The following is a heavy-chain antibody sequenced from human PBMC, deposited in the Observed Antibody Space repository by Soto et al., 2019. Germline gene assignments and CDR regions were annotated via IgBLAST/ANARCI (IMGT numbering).Heavy chain of an antibody. Sequence: EVQLVESGGGLVQPGGSLRLSCAASGFTFSSYWMSWVRQAPGKGLEWVANIKQDGSEKYYVDSVKGRFTISRDNAKNSLYLQMNSLRAEDTAVYYCARGYSSSWYVYYSGMDVWGQGTTVTVSS. CDR2: IKQDGSEK. CDR1: GFTFSSYW. D-gene: IGHD6-13*01. V-gene: IGHV3-7*01. J-gene: IGHJ6*02. CDR3: ARGYSSSWYVYYSGMDV.